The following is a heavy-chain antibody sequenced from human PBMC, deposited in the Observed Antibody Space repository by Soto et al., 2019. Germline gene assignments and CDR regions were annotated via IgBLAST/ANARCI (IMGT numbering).Heavy chain of an antibody. Sequence: GGSLRLSCAASGFTFNNYAMGWVRQAPGKGLEWVSAITGSGSDTYYLDSVKGRFTISRDNSKNTLFLQMNSLRAEGTAIYYCAKLGSSAWSPHYYFDYWGQGTLVTVSS. CDR3: AKLGSSAWSPHYYFDY. V-gene: IGHV3-23*01. D-gene: IGHD3-10*01. J-gene: IGHJ4*02. CDR2: ITGSGSDT. CDR1: GFTFNNYA.